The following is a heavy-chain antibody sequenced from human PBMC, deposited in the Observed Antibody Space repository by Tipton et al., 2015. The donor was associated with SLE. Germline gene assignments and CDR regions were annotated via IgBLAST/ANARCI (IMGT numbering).Heavy chain of an antibody. CDR2: MYNSGNT. Sequence: LRLSCAVSGYSVSSGSYWGWIRQPPGKGLEWIGSMYNSGNTFYNPSLKSRVTISLDMSKNQFSLKLTSVTAADMAIYYCARVDTIYSFDYWGQGALVTVSS. CDR1: GYSVSSGSY. V-gene: IGHV4-38-2*01. CDR3: ARVDTIYSFDY. J-gene: IGHJ4*02. D-gene: IGHD3/OR15-3a*01.